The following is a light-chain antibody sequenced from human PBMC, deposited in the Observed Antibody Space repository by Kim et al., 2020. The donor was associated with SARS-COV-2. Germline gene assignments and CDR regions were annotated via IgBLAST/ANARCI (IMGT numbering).Light chain of an antibody. CDR2: DVS. J-gene: IGLJ2*01. V-gene: IGLV2-14*03. CDR1: SSDAGGSNY. CDR3: SSYTSTYVI. Sequence: QSALTQPASVSGSPGQSITISCTGTSSDAGGSNYVSWYQQHPDKAPKLMIYDVSNRPSGVSNRFSGSKSGNTASLTISGLQAEDEADYYCSSYTSTYVIFGGGTQLTVL.